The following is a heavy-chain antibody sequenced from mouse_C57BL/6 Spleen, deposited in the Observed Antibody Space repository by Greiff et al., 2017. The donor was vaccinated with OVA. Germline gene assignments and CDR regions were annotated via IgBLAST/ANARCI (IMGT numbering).Heavy chain of an antibody. CDR2: IYPGDGDT. CDR1: GYAFSSSW. J-gene: IGHJ1*03. Sequence: QVQLQQSGPELVKPGASVKISCKASGYAFSSSWMNWVKQRPGKGLEWIGRIYPGDGDTNYNGKFKGKATLTADKSSSPAYMQLSSLTSVESAVYFCARWMWYFEVWGTGTTGTVSS. CDR3: ARWMWYFEV. V-gene: IGHV1-82*01.